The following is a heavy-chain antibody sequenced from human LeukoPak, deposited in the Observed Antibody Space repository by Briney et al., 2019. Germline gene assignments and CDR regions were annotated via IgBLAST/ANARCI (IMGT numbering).Heavy chain of an antibody. V-gene: IGHV1-69*04. CDR3: ARDHGSSSSVGYCGMDV. CDR1: GGTFSSYA. Sequence: SVKVSCKASGGTFSSYAISWVRQAPGQGLEWMGRIIPILGIANYAQKFQGRVTITADKSTSTAYMELSSLRSEDTAVYYCARDHGSSSSVGYCGMDVWGQGTTVTVSS. CDR2: IIPILGIA. D-gene: IGHD6-6*01. J-gene: IGHJ6*02.